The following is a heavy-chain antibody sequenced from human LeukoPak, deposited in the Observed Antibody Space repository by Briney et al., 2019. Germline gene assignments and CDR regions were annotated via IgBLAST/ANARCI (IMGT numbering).Heavy chain of an antibody. D-gene: IGHD5-18*01. V-gene: IGHV1-18*01. CDR1: GYTFTSYA. Sequence: AASVKVSCKASGYTFTSYAMNWVRQAPGQGLEWMGWISAYNGNTNYAQKLQGRVTMTTDTSTSTAYMELRSLRSDDTAVYYCARVRVDTANYYFDCWGQGTLVTVSS. CDR2: ISAYNGNT. CDR3: ARVRVDTANYYFDC. J-gene: IGHJ4*02.